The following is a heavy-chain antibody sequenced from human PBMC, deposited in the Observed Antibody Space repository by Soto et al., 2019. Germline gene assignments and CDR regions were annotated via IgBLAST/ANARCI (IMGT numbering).Heavy chain of an antibody. CDR3: ARGPSSLTRFEY. CDR2: ISFDGSNK. D-gene: IGHD2-2*01. J-gene: IGHJ4*02. V-gene: IGHV3-30-3*01. Sequence: XGALRLPCAASGFTFSSYSMKWVRQAPGKGLEWVAGISFDGSNKYYADSVKGRFTISRDNSKNTLYLQMNSLRAEDTAVYFCARGPSSLTRFEYWGQGTLVTSPQ. CDR1: GFTFSSYS.